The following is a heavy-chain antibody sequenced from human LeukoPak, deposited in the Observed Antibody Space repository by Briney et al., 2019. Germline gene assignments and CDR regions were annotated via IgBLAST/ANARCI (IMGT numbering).Heavy chain of an antibody. V-gene: IGHV3-7*05. Sequence: PGGSLRLSCAASGFTLSSYWMSWVRQAPGKGLEWVANIRPDGSEKYYVDSLKGRFTISRDNAKNSLYLQMNSLRAEDTAVYYCARGNYGSIDAFDIWGQGTMVTVSS. D-gene: IGHD3-10*01. CDR2: IRPDGSEK. J-gene: IGHJ3*02. CDR1: GFTLSSYW. CDR3: ARGNYGSIDAFDI.